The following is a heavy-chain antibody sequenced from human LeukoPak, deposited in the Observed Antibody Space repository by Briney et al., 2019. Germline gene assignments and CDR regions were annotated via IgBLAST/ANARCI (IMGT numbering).Heavy chain of an antibody. D-gene: IGHD6-13*01. Sequence: PGGSLRLSCAASGFTFSSYSMNWVRQAPGEGLEWVSSISGSGSSTYYADSVKGRFTISRDNPKNAQYLQMSSLRAEDTAVYYCAKAIAATGRWWIFDYWGQGTLVTVSS. J-gene: IGHJ4*02. CDR3: AKAIAATGRWWIFDY. CDR1: GFTFSSYS. V-gene: IGHV3-23*01. CDR2: ISGSGSST.